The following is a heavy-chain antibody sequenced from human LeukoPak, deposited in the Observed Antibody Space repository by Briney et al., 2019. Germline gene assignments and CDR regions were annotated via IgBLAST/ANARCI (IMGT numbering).Heavy chain of an antibody. CDR3: ARVGGLSSWYEGTSYYGMDV. CDR1: GGSFSGYY. V-gene: IGHV4-34*01. J-gene: IGHJ6*02. CDR2: INHSGST. Sequence: SETLSLTCAVYGGSFSGYYWSWIRQPPGKGLEWIGEINHSGSTNYNPSLKSRVTISVDTSKNQFSLKLSSVTAADTAVYYCARVGGLSSWYEGTSYYGMDVWGQGTTVTVSS. D-gene: IGHD6-13*01.